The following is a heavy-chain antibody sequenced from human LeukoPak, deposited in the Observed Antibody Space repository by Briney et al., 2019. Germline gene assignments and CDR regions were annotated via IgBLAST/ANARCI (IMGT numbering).Heavy chain of an antibody. CDR3: ARDNWNYGSSMDV. Sequence: SETLSLTCTVSGGSISSYYWSWIRQPPGKGLEWIGYIYYSGSTNYNPSLKSRVTISVDTSKNQFSLKLSSVTAADTAVYYCARDNWNYGSSMDVWGQGTSVTVSS. CDR2: IYYSGST. J-gene: IGHJ6*02. V-gene: IGHV4-59*01. D-gene: IGHD1-7*01. CDR1: GGSISSYY.